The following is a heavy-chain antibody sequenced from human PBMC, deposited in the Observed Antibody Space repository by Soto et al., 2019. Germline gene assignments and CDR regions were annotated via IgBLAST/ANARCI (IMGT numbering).Heavy chain of an antibody. CDR2: IYYSGRT. CDR3: ARRNYYDSSGYWYYFDY. Sequence: QLQLQESGPGLVKPSETLSLTCSVSGGSISSSSYYWGGIRQPPGKGLEWIGSIYYSGRTYYNPSLKSRVTISVDTSKNQFSLKLSSVTAADTAVYYCARRNYYDSSGYWYYFDYWGQGTLVTVSS. D-gene: IGHD3-22*01. J-gene: IGHJ4*02. V-gene: IGHV4-39*01. CDR1: GGSISSSSYY.